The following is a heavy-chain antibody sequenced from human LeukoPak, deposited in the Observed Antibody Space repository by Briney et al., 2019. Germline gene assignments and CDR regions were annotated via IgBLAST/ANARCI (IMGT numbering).Heavy chain of an antibody. Sequence: QPGGSLRLSCAASGFTFSSYSMNWVRQAPGKGLEWVANINQDGSEKNYVDSVKGRFTISRDNAKNSLYLQMNSLGAEDTAVYYCASDVSKYGYVADYWGQGTLVTVSS. CDR1: GFTFSSYS. CDR3: ASDVSKYGYVADY. V-gene: IGHV3-7*01. D-gene: IGHD5-18*01. J-gene: IGHJ4*02. CDR2: INQDGSEK.